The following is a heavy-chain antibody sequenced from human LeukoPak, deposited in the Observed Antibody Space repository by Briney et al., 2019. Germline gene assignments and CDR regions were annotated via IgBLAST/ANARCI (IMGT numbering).Heavy chain of an antibody. D-gene: IGHD3-10*01. CDR1: GYTFTGYY. V-gene: IGHV1-2*02. CDR3: ARSTGSGSYYIYNWFDP. CDR2: INPNSGGT. Sequence: ASVKVSCKASGYTFTGYYMHWVRQAPGQGLEWMGWINPNSGGTNYAQKFQGRVTMTRDTSISTAYMELSRLRSDDTAVYYFARSTGSGSYYIYNWFDPWGQGTLVTVSS. J-gene: IGHJ5*02.